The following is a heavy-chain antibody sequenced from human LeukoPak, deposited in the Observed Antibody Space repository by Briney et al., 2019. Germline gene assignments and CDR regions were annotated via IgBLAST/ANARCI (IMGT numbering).Heavy chain of an antibody. V-gene: IGHV4-39*01. Sequence: PSETLSLTCTVSGGSISSSSYYWGWIRQPPGKGLEWIGSIYYSGSTYYNPSLKSRVTISVDTSKNQFSLKLSSVTAADTAVYYCARHCSSTSCYWEDAFDIWGQGTMVTVSS. D-gene: IGHD2-2*01. CDR1: GGSISSSSYY. CDR2: IYYSGST. CDR3: ARHCSSTSCYWEDAFDI. J-gene: IGHJ3*02.